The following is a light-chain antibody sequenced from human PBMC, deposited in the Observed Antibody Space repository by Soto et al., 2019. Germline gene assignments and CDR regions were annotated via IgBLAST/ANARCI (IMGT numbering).Light chain of an antibody. Sequence: AIQLTQSPSSLSASVGDKVTITCRASQDISSALAWYQQRPGKGPKLLIHDASSLESGVPSRFSGSGSGTDFSLTITILQPEDFATYHCQQFKSYPPLTFGGGTKVDIK. CDR2: DAS. J-gene: IGKJ4*01. CDR1: QDISSA. V-gene: IGKV1-13*02. CDR3: QQFKSYPPLT.